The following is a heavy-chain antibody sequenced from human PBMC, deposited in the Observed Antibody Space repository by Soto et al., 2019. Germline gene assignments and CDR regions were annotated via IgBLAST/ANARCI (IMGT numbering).Heavy chain of an antibody. CDR2: IYHSGSI. Sequence: SETLSLTCTVSNASISSRKWWTWVRQTPGKGLEWIGEIYHSGSINHNPSLKSRVTMPVDKSNNQFSLKMTSVTAADTAVYYCASKFGELLADAFDIWGQGTVVT. D-gene: IGHD3-10*01. CDR3: ASKFGELLADAFDI. J-gene: IGHJ3*02. CDR1: NASISSRKW. V-gene: IGHV4-4*02.